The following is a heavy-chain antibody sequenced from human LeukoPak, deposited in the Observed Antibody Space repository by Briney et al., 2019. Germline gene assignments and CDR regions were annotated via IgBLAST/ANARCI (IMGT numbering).Heavy chain of an antibody. D-gene: IGHD4-17*01. CDR1: GDSISNYY. Sequence: SETLSLTCTVSGDSISNYYWTWIRQPPGKGLEWIGYIYTSGSTNYNPSLKSRVTMSVDTSKNQFSLKLSSVTAADTAVYYCARAQSYGDPFDYWGQGTLVTVSS. CDR2: IYTSGST. CDR3: ARAQSYGDPFDY. V-gene: IGHV4-4*08. J-gene: IGHJ4*02.